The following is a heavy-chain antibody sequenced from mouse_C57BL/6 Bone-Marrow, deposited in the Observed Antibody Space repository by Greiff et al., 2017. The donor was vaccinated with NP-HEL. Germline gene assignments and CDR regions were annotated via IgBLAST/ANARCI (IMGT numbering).Heavy chain of an antibody. D-gene: IGHD2-3*01. CDR3: ARMPAIYDGYYLYYFDY. Sequence: QVQLKESGPGILQPSQTPSLTCSFSGFSLRTFGLGVGWIRQPSGRGLGCLAPFWWVEDMSYNPPLKSLLTSSKDTSKNQVFLKIANVDTADTATYYCARMPAIYDGYYLYYFDYWGQGTTLTVSS. V-gene: IGHV8-8*01. CDR2: FWWVEDM. J-gene: IGHJ2*01. CDR1: GFSLRTFGLG.